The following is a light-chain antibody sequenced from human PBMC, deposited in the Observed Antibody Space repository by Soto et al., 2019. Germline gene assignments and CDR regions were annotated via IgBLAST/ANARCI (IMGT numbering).Light chain of an antibody. Sequence: QSVLTQPTSVSRSPGQSITISCTGNHNDIGTYDYVSWYQQHPGRAPRLLIHGVTTRPSGISGRFSASKSGLTASLTISGLQPEAEADYYCSSFTSNRIYVFGPGTKVTVL. J-gene: IGLJ1*01. V-gene: IGLV2-14*03. CDR2: GVT. CDR1: HNDIGTYDY. CDR3: SSFTSNRIYV.